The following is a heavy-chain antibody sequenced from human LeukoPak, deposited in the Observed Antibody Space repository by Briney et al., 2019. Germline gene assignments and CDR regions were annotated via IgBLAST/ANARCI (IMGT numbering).Heavy chain of an antibody. V-gene: IGHV3-23*01. J-gene: IGHJ4*02. Sequence: ETLSLTCTVSGGSISSSSYYWGWVRQVPGKGLEWVSGISGSGGTTDYADSVKGRFTISRDNSKNMLYLQMNSLRAEDTAVYYCAKRAVAGTGRAFDYWGQGTLVTVSS. D-gene: IGHD6-19*01. CDR3: AKRAVAGTGRAFDY. CDR1: GGSISSSSYY. CDR2: ISGSGGTT.